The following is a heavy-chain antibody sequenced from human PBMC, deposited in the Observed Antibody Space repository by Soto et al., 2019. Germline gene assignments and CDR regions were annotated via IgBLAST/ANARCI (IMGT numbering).Heavy chain of an antibody. V-gene: IGHV3-30*18. CDR1: GFTFSSYG. Sequence: GGSLRLSCPASGFTFSSYGMHWVRQAPGKGLEWVAVISYDGSNKYYADSVKGRFTISRDNSKNTLYLQMNSLRAEDTAVYYWANTHSPTQYYYYYYGMDVWGQGTTVTVSS. D-gene: IGHD2-21*01. J-gene: IGHJ6*02. CDR3: ANTHSPTQYYYYYYGMDV. CDR2: ISYDGSNK.